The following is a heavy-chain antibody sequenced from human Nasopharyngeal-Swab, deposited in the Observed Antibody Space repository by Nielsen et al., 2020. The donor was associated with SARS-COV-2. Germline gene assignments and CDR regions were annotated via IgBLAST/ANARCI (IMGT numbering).Heavy chain of an antibody. J-gene: IGHJ4*02. CDR2: ISGSGSST. D-gene: IGHD2-15*01. CDR3: AKKDIVVVVAATVFDY. V-gene: IGHV3-23*01. CDR1: GFTFSSYA. Sequence: GESLKISCAASGFTFSSYAMSWVRQAPGKGLEWVSAISGSGSSTYYADSVKGRFTISRDNSKNTLYLQMNSLRAEDTAVYYCAKKDIVVVVAATVFDYWGQGTLVTVSS.